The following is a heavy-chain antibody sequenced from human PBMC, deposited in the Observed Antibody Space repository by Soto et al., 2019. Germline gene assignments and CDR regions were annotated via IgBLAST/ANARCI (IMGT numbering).Heavy chain of an antibody. J-gene: IGHJ3*02. CDR2: IWYDGSNK. V-gene: IGHV3-33*01. Sequence: GGSLRLSCAASGVTFISYGMHWVRQAPGKGLEWVAVIWYDGSNKYYADSVKGRFTISRDNSKNTLYLQMNSLRAEDTAVYYCATSGEYSYGHHDAFDIWGQGTMVTVSS. CDR3: ATSGEYSYGHHDAFDI. D-gene: IGHD5-18*01. CDR1: GVTFISYG.